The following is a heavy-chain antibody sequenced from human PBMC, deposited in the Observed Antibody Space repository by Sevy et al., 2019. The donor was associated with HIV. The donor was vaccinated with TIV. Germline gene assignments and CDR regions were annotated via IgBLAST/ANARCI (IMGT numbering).Heavy chain of an antibody. CDR1: GFAFSTHA. D-gene: IGHD2-2*01. J-gene: IGHJ4*01. Sequence: GGCLRLSCAASGFAFSTHAMHWVRQAPGKGLEWLAVISYEGTETFYAASVEGRFTISRDNSKNMLSLQINSLRPEDTAAYYCARDGGNSVKWYPLYWGHGTLVTVSS. CDR3: ARDGGNSVKWYPLY. V-gene: IGHV3-30-3*01. CDR2: ISYEGTET.